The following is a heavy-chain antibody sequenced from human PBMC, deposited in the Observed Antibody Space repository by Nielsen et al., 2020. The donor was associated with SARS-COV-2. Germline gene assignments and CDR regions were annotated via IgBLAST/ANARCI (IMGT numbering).Heavy chain of an antibody. CDR2: IDPSDSYT. J-gene: IGHJ4*02. V-gene: IGHV5-10-1*01. CDR3: ARPASGTYQNPDS. CDR1: GYSFTSHW. Sequence: GESLKISCKGSGYSFTSHWINWVRQMPGKGLEWMGRIDPSDSYTNYSPSFQGHVTISVDRAISTAFLQWSSLRASDSAMYYCARPASGTYQNPDSWGQGTLVTVTS. D-gene: IGHD1-26*01.